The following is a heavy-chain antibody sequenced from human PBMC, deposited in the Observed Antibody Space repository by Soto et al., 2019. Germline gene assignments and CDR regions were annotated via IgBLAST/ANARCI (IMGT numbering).Heavy chain of an antibody. CDR3: ARVRVRFLEWLGSEG. Sequence: QVQLVQSGAEVKKPGSSVKVSCKASGGTFSSYAISWVRQAPGQGLEWMGGIIPIFGTANYAQKFQGRVTITAGESTSTAYVELRSLRSEDTAGYYCARVRVRFLEWLGSEGWGQGTLVTVSS. D-gene: IGHD3-3*01. CDR2: IIPIFGTA. J-gene: IGHJ4*02. V-gene: IGHV1-69*12. CDR1: GGTFSSYA.